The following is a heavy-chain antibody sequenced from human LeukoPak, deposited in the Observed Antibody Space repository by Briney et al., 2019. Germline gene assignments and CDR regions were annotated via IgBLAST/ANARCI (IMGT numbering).Heavy chain of an antibody. CDR3: ASTRLQGSFYYYYYMDV. V-gene: IGHV4-4*07. CDR1: GGSIGPYY. CDR2: IYTTGTA. D-gene: IGHD4-11*01. J-gene: IGHJ6*03. Sequence: SETLSLTCLLSGGSIGPYYWSWIRQAAGKGPEWIGRIYTTGTADYNPSLKGRVFLSVDTSMNQFSLKVTSVTAADTAVYYCASTRLQGSFYYYYYMDVWGKGTTVTVSS.